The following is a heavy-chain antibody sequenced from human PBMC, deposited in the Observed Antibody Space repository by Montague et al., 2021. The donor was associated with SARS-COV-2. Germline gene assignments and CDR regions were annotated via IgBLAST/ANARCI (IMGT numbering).Heavy chain of an antibody. CDR2: IYYSGST. Sequence: SETLSLTCTVSGGSINNYYWSWIRQPPGRGLEWIGYIYYSGSTEYSPSLKSRVTMSIDTSKNQFSLRLNSVTAADTAVYFCATTTYFDLASIDYYVMDVWGQGTTVTVSS. J-gene: IGHJ6*02. CDR3: ATTTYFDLASIDYYVMDV. CDR1: GGSINNYY. D-gene: IGHD3-9*01. V-gene: IGHV4-59*08.